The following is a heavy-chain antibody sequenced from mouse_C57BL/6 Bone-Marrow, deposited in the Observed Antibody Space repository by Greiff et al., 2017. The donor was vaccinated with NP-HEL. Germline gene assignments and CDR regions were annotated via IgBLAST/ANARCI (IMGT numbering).Heavy chain of an antibody. CDR3: TTPDGYYLDY. CDR1: GYTFTDYE. CDR2: IDPETGGT. J-gene: IGHJ2*01. V-gene: IGHV1-15*01. D-gene: IGHD2-3*01. Sequence: QVHVKQSGAELVRPGASVTLSCKASGYTFTDYEMHWVKQTPVHGLEWIGAIDPETGGTAYNQKFKGKAILTADKSSSTAYMELRSLTSEDSAVYYCTTPDGYYLDYWGQGTTLTVSS.